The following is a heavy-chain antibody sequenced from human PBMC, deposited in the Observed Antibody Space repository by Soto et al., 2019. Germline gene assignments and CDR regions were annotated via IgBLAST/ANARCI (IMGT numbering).Heavy chain of an antibody. V-gene: IGHV1-69*13. Sequence: ASVKVSCKASGGTFSSYAISLVRQAPGQGLEWMGGIIPIFGTANYAQKFQGRVTITADESTSTAYMELSSLRSEDTAVYYCARDLTMAGGNYWGQGTLVTVSS. CDR3: ARDLTMAGGNY. CDR2: IIPIFGTA. J-gene: IGHJ4*02. D-gene: IGHD3-10*01. CDR1: GGTFSSYA.